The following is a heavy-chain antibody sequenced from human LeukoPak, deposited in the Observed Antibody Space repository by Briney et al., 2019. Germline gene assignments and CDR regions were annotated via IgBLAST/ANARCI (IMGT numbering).Heavy chain of an antibody. J-gene: IGHJ4*02. D-gene: IGHD1-26*01. CDR1: GYTFTGYY. CDR3: ARSGVIVGAANDY. V-gene: IGHV1-2*02. CDR2: INPNSGGT. Sequence: ASVKVSCKASGYTFTGYYMHWVRQAPGQGLEWMGWINPNSGGTNYAQKFQGRVTMTRDTSISTAYMELSRLRSDDTAVYCCARSGVIVGAANDYWGQGTLVTASS.